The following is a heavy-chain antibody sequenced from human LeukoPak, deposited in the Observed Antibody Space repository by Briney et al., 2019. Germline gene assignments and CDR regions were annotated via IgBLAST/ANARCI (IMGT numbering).Heavy chain of an antibody. CDR1: GFTFSSYS. D-gene: IGHD6-6*01. CDR3: ARGIRSSSTFDS. J-gene: IGHJ4*02. Sequence: GGSLRLSCSASGFTFSSYSMGWVRQAPGKGLECVSYISSSSDSIVYADSVKGRFTISRDNAKNSLFLQMNSLRAEDTAVYYCARGIRSSSTFDSRGQGILVTVSS. V-gene: IGHV3-48*04. CDR2: ISSSSDSI.